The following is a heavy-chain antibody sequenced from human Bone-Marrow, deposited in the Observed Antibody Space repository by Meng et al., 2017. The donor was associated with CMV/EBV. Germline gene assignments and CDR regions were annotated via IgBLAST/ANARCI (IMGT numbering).Heavy chain of an antibody. Sequence: SVKVSCKASGYTFTSYAISWVRQAPGQELEWMGGIIPIFGTANYAQKFQGRVTITTDESTSTAYMELSSLRSEDTAVYYCARVPSAYGSGSDIYFDYWGQGTLVTVSS. V-gene: IGHV1-69*05. J-gene: IGHJ4*02. D-gene: IGHD3-10*01. CDR2: IIPIFGTA. CDR1: GYTFTSYA. CDR3: ARVPSAYGSGSDIYFDY.